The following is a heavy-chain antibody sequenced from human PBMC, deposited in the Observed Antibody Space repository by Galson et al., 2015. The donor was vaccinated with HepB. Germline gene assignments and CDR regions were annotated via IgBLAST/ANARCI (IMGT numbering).Heavy chain of an antibody. J-gene: IGHJ4*02. CDR1: GDSVRSDF. CDR2: LYDSGST. Sequence: QVQLQESGPGLVKPSETLSLTCSVSGDSVRSDFWSWVRQPPGRALEWIGYLYDSGSTRYNPSLESRVTMSVDTSKNQFSLKLTSVTAADTAVYYCAKIRNQALDYWGQGTLVTVSS. D-gene: IGHD3-3*02. V-gene: IGHV4-59*02. CDR3: AKIRNQALDY.